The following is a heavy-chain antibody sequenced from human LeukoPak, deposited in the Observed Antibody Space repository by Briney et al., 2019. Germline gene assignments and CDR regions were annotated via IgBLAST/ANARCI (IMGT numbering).Heavy chain of an antibody. J-gene: IGHJ3*02. CDR1: GFTFSDYY. V-gene: IGHV3-11*04. D-gene: IGHD3-22*01. CDR2: ISSSGSTI. Sequence: GGSLRLSCAASGFTFSDYYMSWIRQAPGKGLEWVSYISSSGSTIYYADSVKGRFTISRDNAKNSLYLQMNSLRAEDTAVYYCASGYYDSSGDAFDIWGQGTMVTVSS. CDR3: ASGYYDSSGDAFDI.